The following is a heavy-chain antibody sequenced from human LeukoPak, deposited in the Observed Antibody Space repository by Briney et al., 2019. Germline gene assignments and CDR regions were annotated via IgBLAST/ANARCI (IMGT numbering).Heavy chain of an antibody. CDR1: GGSISSSSYY. V-gene: IGHV4-39*01. CDR2: IYYSGST. J-gene: IGHJ2*01. CDR3: ARLNDSSGYYSSGTGYFDL. Sequence: PSQTLSLTCTVSGGSISSSSYYWGWIRQPPGKGLEWIGSIYYSGSTYYNPSLKSRVTISVGTSKNQFSLKLSSVTAADTAVYYCARLNDSSGYYSSGTGYFDLWGRGTLVTVSS. D-gene: IGHD3-22*01.